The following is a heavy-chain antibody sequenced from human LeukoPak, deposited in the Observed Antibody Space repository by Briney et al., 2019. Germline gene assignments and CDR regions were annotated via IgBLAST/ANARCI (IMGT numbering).Heavy chain of an antibody. J-gene: IGHJ4*02. CDR3: ARERIAVASLDY. V-gene: IGHV1-2*02. Sequence: GASVKVSCKASGYTFTGYYMHWVRQAPGQGLEWMGWINPNSGGTNYAQKFQGRVTMTRDTSISTAYMELSRLRSDDAAVYYCARERIAVASLDYWGQGTLVTVSS. D-gene: IGHD6-19*01. CDR1: GYTFTGYY. CDR2: INPNSGGT.